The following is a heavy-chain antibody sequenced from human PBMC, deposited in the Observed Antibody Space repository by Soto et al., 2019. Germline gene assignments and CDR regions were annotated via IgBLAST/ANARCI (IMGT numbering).Heavy chain of an antibody. D-gene: IGHD3-10*01. J-gene: IGHJ4*02. CDR1: GFTFSSYG. V-gene: IGHV3-30*03. CDR2: ISYDGSNK. CDR3: APWFGAFDY. Sequence: QVQLVESGGGVVQPGRSLRLSCAASGFTFSSYGMHWVRQAPGKGLEWVAVISYDGSNKYYADSLKGRFTISRDNSKNTLNLKMNMLRAGDTAVYYGAPWFGAFDYWGQGTLVTVSS.